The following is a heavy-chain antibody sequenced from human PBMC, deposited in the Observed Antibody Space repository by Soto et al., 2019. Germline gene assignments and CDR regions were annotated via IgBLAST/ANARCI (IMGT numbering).Heavy chain of an antibody. Sequence: QVQLVQSGAEVKKPGSSVKVSCKASGGTFSTSAISWVRQAPGQGLEWVGGIIPVFPTPDYAQNFQGRVTITAAEPTTTAYLELTSLRADDTAVYYCARDKDRLQLGGNYYYILDVWGQGTAITVSS. D-gene: IGHD1-1*01. CDR1: GGTFSTSA. J-gene: IGHJ6*02. CDR3: ARDKDRLQLGGNYYYILDV. V-gene: IGHV1-69*12. CDR2: IIPVFPTP.